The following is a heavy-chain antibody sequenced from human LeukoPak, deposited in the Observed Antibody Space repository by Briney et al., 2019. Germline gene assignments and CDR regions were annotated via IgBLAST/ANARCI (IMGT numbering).Heavy chain of an antibody. Sequence: ASVKVSCKASGYIFTNYYMHWVRQAPGQELGWMGRINPNSGGTNYAQKFQGRVTMTRDTSISTAYTELSSLRSEDTATYYCAATDTAIPFDYWGQGTLVTVSS. CDR3: AATDTAIPFDY. CDR2: INPNSGGT. V-gene: IGHV1/OR15-1*01. J-gene: IGHJ4*02. CDR1: GYIFTNYY. D-gene: IGHD5-18*01.